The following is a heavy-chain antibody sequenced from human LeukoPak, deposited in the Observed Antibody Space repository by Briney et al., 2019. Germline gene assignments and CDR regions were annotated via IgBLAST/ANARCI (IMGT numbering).Heavy chain of an antibody. J-gene: IGHJ3*02. CDR3: AKGTTPYYDILTGYLDTPFDAFDI. D-gene: IGHD3-9*01. CDR1: GFTFSSYA. V-gene: IGHV3-23*01. Sequence: GGSLRLSCAASGFTFSSYAMSWVRQAPGKGLEWVSAISGSGGSTYYADSVKGRFTISRDNSKNTLYLQMNSLRAEDTAVYYCAKGTTPYYDILTGYLDTPFDAFDIWGQGTMVTVSS. CDR2: ISGSGGST.